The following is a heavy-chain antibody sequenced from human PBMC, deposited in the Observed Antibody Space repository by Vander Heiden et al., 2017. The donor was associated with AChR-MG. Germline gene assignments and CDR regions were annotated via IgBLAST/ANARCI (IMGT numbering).Heavy chain of an antibody. Sequence: QVQLVESGGGVVQPGRSLRLSCAASGFTFSSYAMHWVRQAPVKGLEWVAVISYDGSNKYYADSVKGRFTISRDNSKNTLYLQMNSLRAEDTAVYYCARPTAGAYSHYDILTGLNWFDPWGQGTLVTVSS. CDR1: GFTFSSYA. CDR2: ISYDGSNK. D-gene: IGHD3-9*01. V-gene: IGHV3-30-3*01. J-gene: IGHJ5*02. CDR3: ARPTAGAYSHYDILTGLNWFDP.